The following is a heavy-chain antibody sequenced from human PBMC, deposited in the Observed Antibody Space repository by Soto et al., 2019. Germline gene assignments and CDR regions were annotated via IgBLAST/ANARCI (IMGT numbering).Heavy chain of an antibody. CDR2: ISWDGSKK. D-gene: IGHD3-9*01. Sequence: QVQLVESGGGVVQPGRSLRLSCAASGFTFRSYGMHWVRQAPGKGLEWVTFISWDGSKKYYGDSVKGRLTISRDNSKNTLYVEINSLRREDTAVYVCARGWSYHILTGYSAPYDDWGQGTQVIVSS. J-gene: IGHJ4*02. CDR3: ARGWSYHILTGYSAPYDD. V-gene: IGHV3-30*03. CDR1: GFTFRSYG.